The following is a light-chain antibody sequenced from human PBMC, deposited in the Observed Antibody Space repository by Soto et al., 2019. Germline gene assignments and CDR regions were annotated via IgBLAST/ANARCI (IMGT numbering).Light chain of an antibody. J-gene: IGKJ5*01. Sequence: DIQMTQSPSSLSASVGDRVTINCRASQSISSYLNWYQQKPGKAPKLLIYAASSVQSGVPSRFSGGGSGTVFTLTISNLQPEDFATYYCQQSYSIPLTFGQGTRLEIK. CDR1: QSISSY. V-gene: IGKV1-39*01. CDR2: AAS. CDR3: QQSYSIPLT.